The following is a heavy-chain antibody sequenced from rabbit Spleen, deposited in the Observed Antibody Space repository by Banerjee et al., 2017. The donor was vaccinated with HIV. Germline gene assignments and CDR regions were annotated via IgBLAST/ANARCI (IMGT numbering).Heavy chain of an antibody. CDR2: IDGGSANT. J-gene: IGHJ4*01. CDR3: ARDLPDIIGWNFGW. V-gene: IGHV1S43*01. D-gene: IGHD1-1*01. Sequence: QEQLEESGGDLVKPGGTLTLTCTASGFSFSGGYDMCWVRQAPGKVLEWIGCIDGGSANTWYASWVNGRFTISRSTSLNTVTLQLNSLTAADTAIYFCARDLPDIIGWNFGWWGPGTLVTVS. CDR1: GFSFSGGYD.